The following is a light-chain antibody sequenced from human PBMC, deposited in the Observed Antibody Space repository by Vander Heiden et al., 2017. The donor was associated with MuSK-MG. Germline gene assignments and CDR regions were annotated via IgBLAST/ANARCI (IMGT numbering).Light chain of an antibody. J-gene: IGKJ1*01. Sequence: VLPPSPATLSLSPAERATPSCRASQSVSSGYLAWYQQKPGQAPRLLIYGASSRASGIPDRFSGSGSGTDFTLTISRLEPEDFAVYYCQQYGSAPRTFGQGTKVEIK. V-gene: IGKV3-20*01. CDR1: QSVSSGY. CDR2: GAS. CDR3: QQYGSAPRT.